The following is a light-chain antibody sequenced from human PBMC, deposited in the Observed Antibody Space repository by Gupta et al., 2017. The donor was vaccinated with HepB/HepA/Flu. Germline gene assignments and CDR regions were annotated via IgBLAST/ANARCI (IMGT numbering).Light chain of an antibody. CDR3: QQSYSTPCS. CDR1: QNINNY. Sequence: IQPPPPPSSVSASVGDRVTITCRASQNINNYLKWYQQKPGTAPKLLIDAASSLHSGVPSRFSGSGSGTDFTLTSSNLQPEDFATYYCQQSYSTPCSFGQGTEVEIK. J-gene: IGKJ2*04. V-gene: IGKV1-39*01. CDR2: AAS.